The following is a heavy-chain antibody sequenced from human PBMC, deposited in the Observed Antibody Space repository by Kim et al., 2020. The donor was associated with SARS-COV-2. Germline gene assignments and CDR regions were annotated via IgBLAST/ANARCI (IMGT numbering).Heavy chain of an antibody. J-gene: IGHJ6*02. CDR3: ARADHSYGYHGMDV. CDR1: GYTFTSYG. Sequence: ASVKVSCKASGYTFTSYGISWVRQAPGQGLEWMGWISAYNGNTNYAQKLQGRVTMTTDTSTSTAYMELRSLRSDDTAVYYCARADHSYGYHGMDVWGQGTTVTVSS. V-gene: IGHV1-18*01. D-gene: IGHD5-18*01. CDR2: ISAYNGNT.